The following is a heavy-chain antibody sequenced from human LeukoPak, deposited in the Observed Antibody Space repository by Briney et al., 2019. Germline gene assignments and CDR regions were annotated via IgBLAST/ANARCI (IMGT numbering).Heavy chain of an antibody. CDR3: AKGLAYYDSSGSPPDY. D-gene: IGHD3-22*01. CDR1: GFTFSSYE. CDR2: ISSSGSTI. Sequence: GGSLRLSCAASGFTFSSYEMHWVRQAPGKGLEWVSYISSSGSTIYYADSVKGRFTISRDNAKNSLYLQMNSLRAEDTAVYYCAKGLAYYDSSGSPPDYWGQGTLVTVSS. V-gene: IGHV3-48*03. J-gene: IGHJ4*02.